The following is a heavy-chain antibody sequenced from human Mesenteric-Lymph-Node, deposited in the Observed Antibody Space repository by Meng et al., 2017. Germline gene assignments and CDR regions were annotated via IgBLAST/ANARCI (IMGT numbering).Heavy chain of an antibody. V-gene: IGHV3-74*01. Sequence: VEAAVGLVQPGGSLRLSCAGSGFRFSSYFMYWVRQAPGKGLVWVSRTIPDGTATTYADSVKGRFTISRDNAKNTLYLEMNGLRAEDTAVYYCARDLRDYDFWGQGTLVTVSS. CDR3: ARDLRDYDF. CDR2: TIPDGTAT. CDR1: GFRFSSYF. J-gene: IGHJ4*02.